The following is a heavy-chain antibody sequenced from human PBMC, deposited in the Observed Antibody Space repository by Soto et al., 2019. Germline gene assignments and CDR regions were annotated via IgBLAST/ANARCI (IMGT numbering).Heavy chain of an antibody. CDR3: ARVSRAMIVVVITVSLDY. D-gene: IGHD3-22*01. CDR2: ISYDGSNK. V-gene: IGHV3-30*01. Sequence: GGSLRLSCAASGFTFNTYAMHWVRQAPGKGLEWVAVISYDGSNKYYADSVKGRFTISRDNSKNTLYLQMNSLRTEDTAVYYCARVSRAMIVVVITVSLDYWGQGTLVTVSS. J-gene: IGHJ4*02. CDR1: GFTFNTYA.